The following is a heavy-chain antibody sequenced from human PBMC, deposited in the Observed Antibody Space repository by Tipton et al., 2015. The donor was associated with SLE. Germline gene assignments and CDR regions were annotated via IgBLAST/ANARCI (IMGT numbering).Heavy chain of an antibody. CDR2: LHYTGAT. CDR1: GGSIKSGVYY. Sequence: TLSLTCTVSGGSIKSGVYYWSWIRQHPEKGLEWIGYLHYTGATPFNPSLKSRVTISVDTSENQFSLRLTSVTAADTAVYYCARHQSSGPEPYYWGQGTLVTVSS. D-gene: IGHD6-19*01. V-gene: IGHV4-31*03. J-gene: IGHJ4*02. CDR3: ARHQSSGPEPYY.